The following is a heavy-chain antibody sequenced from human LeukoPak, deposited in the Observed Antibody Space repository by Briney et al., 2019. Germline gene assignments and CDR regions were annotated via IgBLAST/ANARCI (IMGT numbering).Heavy chain of an antibody. D-gene: IGHD3-10*01. CDR1: GFTFSGYD. J-gene: IGHJ4*02. CDR2: ISGSGGST. CDR3: AKLWFGESSDY. Sequence: GGSLRLSCAASGFTFSGYDIHWVRQAPGKGLEWVSAISGSGGSTYYADSVKGRFTISRDNSKNTLYLQMNSLRAEDTAVYYCAKLWFGESSDYWGQGTLVTVSS. V-gene: IGHV3-23*01.